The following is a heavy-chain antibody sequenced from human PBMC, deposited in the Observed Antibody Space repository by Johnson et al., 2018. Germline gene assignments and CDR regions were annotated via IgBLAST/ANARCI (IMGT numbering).Heavy chain of an antibody. D-gene: IGHD2-2*01. J-gene: IGHJ3*02. CDR3: ARDTHSDQLLGGAFDI. CDR2: ISSSSSSI. V-gene: IGHV3-21*01. Sequence: VQLQESGPGLVKPGGSXRLSCVASGFTFSSYSMNWVRQAPGKGLEWVSCISSSSSSIYYADSVKGRFTISRDNAKNSLYLTMNNLIAEDTAVYTCARDTHSDQLLGGAFDIWGQGTMVTVSS. CDR1: GFTFSSYS.